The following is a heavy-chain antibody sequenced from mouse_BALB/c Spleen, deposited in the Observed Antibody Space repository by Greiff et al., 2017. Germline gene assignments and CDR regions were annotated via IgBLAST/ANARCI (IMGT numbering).Heavy chain of an antibody. CDR1: GYSITSGYY. J-gene: IGHJ4*01. CDR3: ARAGGTRAMDY. Sequence: ESGPGLVKPSQSLSLTCSVTGYSITSGYYWNWIRQFPGNKLEWMGYISYDGSNNYNPSLKNRISITRDTSKNQFFLKLNSVTTEDTATYYCARAGGTRAMDYWGQGTSVTVSS. V-gene: IGHV3-6*02. CDR2: ISYDGSN. D-gene: IGHD4-1*01.